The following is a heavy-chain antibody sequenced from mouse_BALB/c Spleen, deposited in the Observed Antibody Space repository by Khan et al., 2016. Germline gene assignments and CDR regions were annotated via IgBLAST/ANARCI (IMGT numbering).Heavy chain of an antibody. CDR1: GFNIKDTY. CDR3: APYDYDVAY. D-gene: IGHD2-4*01. V-gene: IGHV14-3*02. Sequence: VQLKQSGAELVKPGASVKLSCTASGFNIKDTYMHWMKQRPEQDLEWIGRIDPANGNTKYDPNFQGKATITADTSSNTAYLQLSSLTFEDTAVYYCAPYDYDVAYWGQGTLVTVS. CDR2: IDPANGNT. J-gene: IGHJ3*01.